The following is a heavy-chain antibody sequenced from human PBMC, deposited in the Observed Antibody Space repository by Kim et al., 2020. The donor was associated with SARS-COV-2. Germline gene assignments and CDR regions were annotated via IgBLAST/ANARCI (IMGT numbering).Heavy chain of an antibody. CDR3: AREDSYDQLVEYYFDY. CDR1: GFTFSSYG. CDR2: IWYDGSNK. Sequence: GGSLRLSCAASGFTFSSYGMHWVRQAPGKGLEWVAVIWYDGSNKYYADSVKGRFTISRDNSKNTLYLQMNSLRAEDTAVYYCAREDSYDQLVEYYFDYWGQGTLVTVSS. V-gene: IGHV3-33*01. D-gene: IGHD3-22*01. J-gene: IGHJ4*02.